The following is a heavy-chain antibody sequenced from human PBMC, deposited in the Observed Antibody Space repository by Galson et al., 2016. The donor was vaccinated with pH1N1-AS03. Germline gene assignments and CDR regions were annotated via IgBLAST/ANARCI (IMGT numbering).Heavy chain of an antibody. V-gene: IGHV1-2*04. CDR3: ARDPRGPCSSATCATTYYFGMDD. CDR1: GYIFTDFY. J-gene: IGHJ6*02. CDR2: INPKNGVT. D-gene: IGHD1-26*01. Sequence: SVKVSCKASGYIFTDFYIHWVRQAPGQGLEWMGWINPKNGVTNYAQKFQAWATMTGNTSISTAYMELHGLKSDDTAVYYCARDPRGPCSSATCATTYYFGMDDWGQGTTVIVSS.